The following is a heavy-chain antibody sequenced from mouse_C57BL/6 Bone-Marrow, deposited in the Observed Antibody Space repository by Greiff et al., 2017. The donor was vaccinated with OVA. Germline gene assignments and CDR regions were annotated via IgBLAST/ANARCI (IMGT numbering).Heavy chain of an antibody. Sequence: EVMLVESGGGLVQPGGSLKLSCAASGFTFSDYYMYWVRQTPEKRLEWVAYISNGGGSTYYPDTVKGRFTISRDNSKNTLYLQMSRLKSEDTAMYYCARHGYYGNYSAWFAYWGQGTLVTVSA. CDR1: GFTFSDYY. D-gene: IGHD2-1*01. V-gene: IGHV5-12*01. CDR2: ISNGGGST. J-gene: IGHJ3*01. CDR3: ARHGYYGNYSAWFAY.